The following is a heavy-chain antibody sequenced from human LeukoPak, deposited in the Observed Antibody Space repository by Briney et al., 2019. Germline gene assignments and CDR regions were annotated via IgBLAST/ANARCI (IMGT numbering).Heavy chain of an antibody. CDR2: IIPIFGTA. J-gene: IGHJ4*02. V-gene: IGHV1-69*05. Sequence: SVKVSCKASGGTFSSYAISWVRQAPGQGLEWMGGIIPIFGTANYAQKFQGRATITTDESTSTAYMELSSLRSEDTAVYYCARAANWGSWEDYFDYWGQGTLVTVSS. CDR1: GGTFSSYA. D-gene: IGHD7-27*01. CDR3: ARAANWGSWEDYFDY.